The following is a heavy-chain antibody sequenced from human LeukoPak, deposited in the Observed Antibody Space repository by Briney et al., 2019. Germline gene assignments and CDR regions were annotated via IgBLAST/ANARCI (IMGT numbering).Heavy chain of an antibody. V-gene: IGHV4-34*01. J-gene: IGHJ4*02. CDR2: INHSGST. CDR1: GGSFSGYY. Sequence: ASETLSLTCAVYGGSFSGYYWNWIRQPPGKGLEWIGEINHSGSTNYNPSLKSRVTISVDTSKNQFSLKLSSVTAADTAVYYCARRLPVLNYDFWSGPRGGYFDYWGQGTLVTVSS. D-gene: IGHD3-3*01. CDR3: ARRLPVLNYDFWSGPRGGYFDY.